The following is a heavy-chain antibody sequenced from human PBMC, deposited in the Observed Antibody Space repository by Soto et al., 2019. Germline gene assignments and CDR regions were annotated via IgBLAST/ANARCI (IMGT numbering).Heavy chain of an antibody. Sequence: QVQLVQSGAEVKKPGASVKVSCKASGYTFTTYGMRWVRQAPGQGLDWMGWISTYNGNTKYAERLQGRVTMTTDTTTTTANMELRSLRSEDTAVYYCARGPTDYYDNSGNYFLDYWGQGTLVSVAA. CDR1: GYTFTTYG. D-gene: IGHD3-22*01. V-gene: IGHV1-18*01. J-gene: IGHJ4*02. CDR3: ARGPTDYYDNSGNYFLDY. CDR2: ISTYNGNT.